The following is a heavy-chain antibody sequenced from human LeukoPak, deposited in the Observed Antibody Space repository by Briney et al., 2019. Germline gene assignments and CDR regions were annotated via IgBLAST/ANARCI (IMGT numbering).Heavy chain of an antibody. CDR3: ARGIAARPRGAFDI. V-gene: IGHV3-30-3*01. CDR1: GFTFSSYA. CDR2: ISYDGSNK. Sequence: GGSLRLSCAASGFTFSSYAMHWVRQAPGKGLEWVAVISYDGSNKYYADSVKGRFTISRDNSKNTLYLQMNSLRAEDTAVYYCARGIAARPRGAFDIWGQGTMVTVSS. J-gene: IGHJ3*02. D-gene: IGHD6-6*01.